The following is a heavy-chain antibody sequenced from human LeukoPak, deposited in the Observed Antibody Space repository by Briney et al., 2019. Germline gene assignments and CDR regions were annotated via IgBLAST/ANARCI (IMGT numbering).Heavy chain of an antibody. Sequence: GGSLRLSCAASGFTFSSYAMHWVSQAPGKGLEWVAVISYDGSNKYYADSVKGRFTISRDNSKNTLYLQMNSLRAEDTAVYYCARDSLYSYGLLDYWGQGTLVTVSS. CDR2: ISYDGSNK. CDR3: ARDSLYSYGLLDY. D-gene: IGHD5-18*01. CDR1: GFTFSSYA. V-gene: IGHV3-30-3*01. J-gene: IGHJ4*02.